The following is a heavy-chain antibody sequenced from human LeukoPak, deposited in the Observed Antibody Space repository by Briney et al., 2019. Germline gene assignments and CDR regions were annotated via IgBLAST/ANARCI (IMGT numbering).Heavy chain of an antibody. CDR1: GGTLNTYS. CDR3: ARDRIAVAGTGGFDY. J-gene: IGHJ4*02. D-gene: IGHD6-19*01. Sequence: ASVKVSCKASGGTLNTYSISWVRQAPGQGLEWMGGIIPVFNTINYAQRFQGRVTLTVDESTSTAYMELSSLRSEDTAVYYCARDRIAVAGTGGFDYWGQGTLVTVSS. V-gene: IGHV1-69*01. CDR2: IIPVFNTI.